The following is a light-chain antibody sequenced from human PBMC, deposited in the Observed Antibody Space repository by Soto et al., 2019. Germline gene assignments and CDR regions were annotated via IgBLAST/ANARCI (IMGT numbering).Light chain of an antibody. J-gene: IGKJ4*01. CDR3: QQGYSTPLT. Sequence: DIQMTQSPSSLSASIGDRVTLTCRASQNINTYLNWYHQKPGKAPKLLIYAASTLQSGVPPRFSGSGSGTDFTLTISGLQPEDCATYYCQQGYSTPLTFGGGTKLDIK. V-gene: IGKV1-39*01. CDR1: QNINTY. CDR2: AAS.